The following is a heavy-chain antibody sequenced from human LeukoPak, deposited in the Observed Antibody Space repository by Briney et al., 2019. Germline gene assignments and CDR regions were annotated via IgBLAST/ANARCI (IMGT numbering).Heavy chain of an antibody. CDR1: GGSFSGYY. CDR2: INHSGST. V-gene: IGHV4-34*01. J-gene: IGHJ5*02. Sequence: SETLSLTCAVYGGSFSGYYWSWIRQPPGKGLEWIGEINHSGSTNYNPPLKSRVTISSDSSKNQFCLKLSSVTAADTAVYYCARGLYYYGSGSYVPNWLDPWGQGTLVTVSS. CDR3: ARGLYYYGSGSYVPNWLDP. D-gene: IGHD3-10*01.